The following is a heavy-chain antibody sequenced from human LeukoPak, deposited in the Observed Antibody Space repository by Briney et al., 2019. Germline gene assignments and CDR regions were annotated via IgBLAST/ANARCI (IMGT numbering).Heavy chain of an antibody. CDR2: ISSDGGNT. V-gene: IGHV3-64*01. J-gene: IGHJ4*02. CDR3: AREGHSSSWYFSPDY. D-gene: IGHD6-13*01. CDR1: GFTFSSYA. Sequence: GGSLRLSCAASGFTFSSYAMHWVRQAPGKGLEYVSSISSDGGNTYYANSVKDRFTISRDNSKNTLYLQMGSLRTEDMAMYYCAREGHSSSWYFSPDYWGQGTLVTVSS.